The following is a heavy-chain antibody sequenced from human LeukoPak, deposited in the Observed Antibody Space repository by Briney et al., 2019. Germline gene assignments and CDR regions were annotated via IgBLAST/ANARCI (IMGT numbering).Heavy chain of an antibody. D-gene: IGHD3-10*01. V-gene: IGHV1-2*04. J-gene: IGHJ4*02. CDR1: GYTFTGYY. CDR3: ARAAYGSGSYYNLYYFDY. CDR2: INPNSGGT. Sequence: ASVKVSCKASGYTFTGYYMHWVRQAPGQGLEWMGWINPNSGGTNYAQKFQGWVTMTRDTSISTAYMELSGLRSDDTAVYYCARAAYGSGSYYNLYYFDYWGQGTLVTVSS.